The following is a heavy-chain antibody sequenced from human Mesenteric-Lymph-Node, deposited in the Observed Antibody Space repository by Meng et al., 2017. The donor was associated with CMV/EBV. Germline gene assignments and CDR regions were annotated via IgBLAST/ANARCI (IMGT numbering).Heavy chain of an antibody. V-gene: IGHV4-34*01. CDR2: INHSGVP. CDR1: GGSFSGYY. D-gene: IGHD2-15*01. CDR3: ARGSDIPVNNY. Sequence: QVQLQQWGAGLWKPSETLCLTCAVYGGSFSGYYWSWIRQPPGKGLEWIGEINHSGVPNYNPSLKSRVTISLDRSKIQFSLKLSSVTAEDTAVYYCARGSDIPVNNYWGQGTLVTVSS. J-gene: IGHJ4*02.